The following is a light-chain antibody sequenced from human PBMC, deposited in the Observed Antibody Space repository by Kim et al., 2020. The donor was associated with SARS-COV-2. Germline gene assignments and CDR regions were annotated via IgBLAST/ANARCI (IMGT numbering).Light chain of an antibody. CDR2: SAS. J-gene: IGKJ2*01. V-gene: IGKV3-20*01. CDR3: HQYGTPHLT. Sequence: LSPGDGATLSCRASQTVPRNFLAWYQQTPGQAPGLLIYSASARATGIPDRFSGSGSGTDFTLTISRLEPEDFVIYYCHQYGTPHLTYGRGTKLEI. CDR1: QTVPRNF.